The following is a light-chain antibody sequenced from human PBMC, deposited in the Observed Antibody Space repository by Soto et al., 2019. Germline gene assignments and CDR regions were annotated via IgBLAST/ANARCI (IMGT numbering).Light chain of an antibody. CDR3: QQRSNWPIT. CDR1: QSVSSY. J-gene: IGKJ5*01. CDR2: DAS. V-gene: IGKV3-11*01. Sequence: EIVLTQSPATLSLSLGERATLSCRASQSVSSYLAWYRQKPGQAPRLLIYDASNRATGIPARFSGSGSGTEFTLTISSLEPEDFAVYYCQQRSNWPITFGQGTRLEI.